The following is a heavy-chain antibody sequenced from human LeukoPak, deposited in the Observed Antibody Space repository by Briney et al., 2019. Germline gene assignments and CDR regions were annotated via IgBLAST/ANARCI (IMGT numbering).Heavy chain of an antibody. Sequence: ASVKVSCKASGYTFTSYGISWVRQAPGQGLEWMGWISAYNGNTNYAQKFQGRVTITADKSTSTAYMELSSLRSEDTAVYYCARDSYGDYEYGYWGQGTLVTVSS. D-gene: IGHD4-17*01. CDR2: ISAYNGNT. CDR1: GYTFTSYG. J-gene: IGHJ4*02. CDR3: ARDSYGDYEYGY. V-gene: IGHV1-18*01.